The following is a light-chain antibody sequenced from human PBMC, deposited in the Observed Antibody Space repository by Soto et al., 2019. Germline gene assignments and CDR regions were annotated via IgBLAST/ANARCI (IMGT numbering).Light chain of an antibody. V-gene: IGKV1-5*03. CDR1: QSVRTW. J-gene: IGKJ1*01. CDR3: QQSYSSPPT. CDR2: KAS. Sequence: DLQMTQSPSTLSASVVDRVTITCRASQSVRTWLAWYQQKPGKAPKLLIYKASSLESGVPSRFSGSRSGPDFTLTISSLQPEDFATYYCQQSYSSPPTFGQGTKVDIK.